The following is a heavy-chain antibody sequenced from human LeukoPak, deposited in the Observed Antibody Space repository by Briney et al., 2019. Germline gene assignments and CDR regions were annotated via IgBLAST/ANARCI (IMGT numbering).Heavy chain of an antibody. J-gene: IGHJ3*02. V-gene: IGHV3-30*04. D-gene: IGHD3-9*01. CDR2: ISYDGSNK. CDR3: ARDRRRYFDWLRVFPNDAFDI. Sequence: GRSLRLSCAASGFTFSSYAMHWVRQAPGKGLEWVAVISYDGSNKYYADSVKGRFTISRDNSKNTLYLQMNSLRAEDTAVYYCARDRRRYFDWLRVFPNDAFDIWGQGTMVTVSS. CDR1: GFTFSSYA.